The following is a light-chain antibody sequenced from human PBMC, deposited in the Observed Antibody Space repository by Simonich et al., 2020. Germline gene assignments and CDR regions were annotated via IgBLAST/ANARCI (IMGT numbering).Light chain of an antibody. J-gene: IGKJ2*01. CDR2: WAA. V-gene: IGKV4-1*01. Sequence: IVMPQSPDSLAVSLGERATLNFKSSQCFLYRSNNNNYLAWYQQKPGQPPKLLIYWAATRESGVPDRFRGSGSGTDFTLSISSLQAEDVAVYYCQQYYSTLYTFGQGTKLEIK. CDR1: QCFLYRSNNNNY. CDR3: QQYYSTLYT.